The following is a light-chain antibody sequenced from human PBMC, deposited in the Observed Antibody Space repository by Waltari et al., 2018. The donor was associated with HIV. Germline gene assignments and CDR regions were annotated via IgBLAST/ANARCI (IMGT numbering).Light chain of an antibody. CDR3: MQIMQLPWT. Sequence: DIVMTQTPLSLSVTPGQPASISCKSSQSLLHSDGKTYVYWFLQKPGQPPHLLIYEVSKRFSGVPDRFSGSGSGTDFTLKISRVEAEDVGVYYCMQIMQLPWTLGQGTRVEIK. CDR1: QSLLHSDGKTY. J-gene: IGKJ1*01. V-gene: IGKV2D-29*01. CDR2: EVS.